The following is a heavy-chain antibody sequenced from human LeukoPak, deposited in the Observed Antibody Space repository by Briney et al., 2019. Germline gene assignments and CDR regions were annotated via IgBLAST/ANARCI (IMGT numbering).Heavy chain of an antibody. J-gene: IGHJ4*02. CDR1: GFTFTNNG. CDR2: ISYDGNNK. V-gene: IGHV3-30*18. CDR3: AKEVDSTMALDS. Sequence: GGSLRLSCAASGFTFTNNGMHWVRQAPGKGLEWMAVISYDGNNKYYADSVKGRFSLSRDTAESTVYLQMNSLRAEDTAVYHCAKEVDSTMALDSWGQGTLVTVSS. D-gene: IGHD5-12*01.